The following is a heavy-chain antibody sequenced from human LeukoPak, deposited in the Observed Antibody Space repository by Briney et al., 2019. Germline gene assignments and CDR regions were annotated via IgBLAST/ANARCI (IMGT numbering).Heavy chain of an antibody. V-gene: IGHV4-30-4*01. Sequence: SQTLSLTCTVPGGSISSGDYYWSWIRQPPGKGLEWIGYIYYSGSTYYNPSLKSRVTISVDTSKNQFSLKLSSVTAADTAVYYCAREDRGIVAPDYWGQGTLVTVSS. D-gene: IGHD5-12*01. J-gene: IGHJ4*02. CDR1: GGSISSGDYY. CDR3: AREDRGIVAPDY. CDR2: IYYSGST.